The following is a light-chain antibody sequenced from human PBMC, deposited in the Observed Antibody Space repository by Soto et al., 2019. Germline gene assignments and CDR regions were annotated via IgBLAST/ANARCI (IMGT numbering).Light chain of an antibody. Sequence: DIQITQSPSSLSASVGDRVTITCRASQTISTYLNWYQQKPGKAPKLLIYGASSLQSGVPSRFSGSGSGTDFTLTISSLQPEDFATYYCQQSYSAPFFGPGTKVDI. CDR3: QQSYSAPF. V-gene: IGKV1-39*01. CDR2: GAS. CDR1: QTISTY. J-gene: IGKJ3*01.